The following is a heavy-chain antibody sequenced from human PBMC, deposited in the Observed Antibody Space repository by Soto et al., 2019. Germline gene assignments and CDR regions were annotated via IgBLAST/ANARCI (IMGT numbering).Heavy chain of an antibody. Sequence: GGSLRLSCTAPGFIFRNYVMTWVRQAPGKGLEWVSSIIGSGGTTYYTDSVKGRFTISRDNSKNTLFLQINSLRAEDTAVYYCAKRPLELHMYDYWGQGTLVTVSS. J-gene: IGHJ4*02. CDR3: AKRPLELHMYDY. CDR1: GFIFRNYV. D-gene: IGHD1-7*01. CDR2: IIGSGGTT. V-gene: IGHV3-23*01.